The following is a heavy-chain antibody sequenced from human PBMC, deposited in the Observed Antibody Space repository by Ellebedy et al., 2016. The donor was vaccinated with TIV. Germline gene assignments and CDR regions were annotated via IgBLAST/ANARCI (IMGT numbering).Heavy chain of an antibody. CDR1: EFTFNKYG. CDR3: ARDRYYDGSGYYDAFDI. CDR2: ISSSSSI. D-gene: IGHD3-22*01. V-gene: IGHV3-69-1*01. J-gene: IGHJ3*02. Sequence: GESLKISCAASEFTFNKYGMNWVRQAPGKGLEWVSSISSSSSIYYADSVKGRFTISRDNAKNSLYLQINSLRAEDTAVYYCARDRYYDGSGYYDAFDIWGQGTMVTVSS.